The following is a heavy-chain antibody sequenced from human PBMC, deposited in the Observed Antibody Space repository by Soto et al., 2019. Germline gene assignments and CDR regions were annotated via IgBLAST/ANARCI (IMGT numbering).Heavy chain of an antibody. Sequence: PSETLSLTCAVAGGCISSAAHAWSWIRQPPGKGLEWIGYSYYSGSTYHNPSLKSRVTISVETSKNQFSLKMWSVTAADTAVYYCARAPWGTRYGMDVWGQGTAVTVSS. J-gene: IGHJ6*02. CDR3: ARAPWGTRYGMDV. CDR1: GGCISSAAHA. CDR2: SYYSGST. V-gene: IGHV4-30-2*01. D-gene: IGHD7-27*01.